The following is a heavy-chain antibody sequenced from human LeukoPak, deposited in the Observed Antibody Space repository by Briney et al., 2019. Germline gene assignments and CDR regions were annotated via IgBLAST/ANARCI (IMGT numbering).Heavy chain of an antibody. V-gene: IGHV3-74*01. CDR3: ARGEVSVSTITY. Sequence: GGSLRLSCAAPGFTFSSYWMSWVRQVPGKGLVWVSRIRGDGISISYADSVRGRFTISRDNAKNTLYLHMNSLRADDTAVYYCARGEVSVSTITYWGQGILVTVSS. CDR2: IRGDGISI. CDR1: GFTFSSYW. J-gene: IGHJ4*02. D-gene: IGHD5/OR15-5a*01.